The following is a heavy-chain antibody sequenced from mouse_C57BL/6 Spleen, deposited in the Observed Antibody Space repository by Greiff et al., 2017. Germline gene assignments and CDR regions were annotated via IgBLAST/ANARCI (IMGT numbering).Heavy chain of an antibody. Sequence: VKLQQPGAELVKPGASVKLSCKASGYTFTSYWMHWVKQRPGQGLEWIGMIHPNSGSTNYNEKFKSKATLTVDKSSSTAYMQLSSLTSEDSAVYYCASPLQTGTDYWGQGTTLTVSS. D-gene: IGHD4-1*01. CDR3: ASPLQTGTDY. CDR2: IHPNSGST. V-gene: IGHV1-64*01. CDR1: GYTFTSYW. J-gene: IGHJ2*01.